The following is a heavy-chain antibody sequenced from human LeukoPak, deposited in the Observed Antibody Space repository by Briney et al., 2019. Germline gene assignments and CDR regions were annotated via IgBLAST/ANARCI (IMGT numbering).Heavy chain of an antibody. D-gene: IGHD4-23*01. CDR2: ISYDGSNK. CDR1: GFTFSGYG. V-gene: IGHV3-30*03. CDR3: ARDLIGGNSY. Sequence: GGSLRLSCAASGFTFSGYGMHWVRQAPGKGLEWVAVISYDGSNKYYADSVKGRFTISRDNSKNTLYLQMNSLRAEDTAVYYCARDLIGGNSYWGQGTLVSVSS. J-gene: IGHJ4*02.